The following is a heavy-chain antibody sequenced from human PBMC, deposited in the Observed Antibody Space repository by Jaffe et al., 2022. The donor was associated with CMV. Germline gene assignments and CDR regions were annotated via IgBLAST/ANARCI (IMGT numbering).Heavy chain of an antibody. Sequence: QVQLVQSGAEVRKPGSSVKVSCKVSGGTFSSSAISWVRQAPGQGLEWMGSLIPMFAKGNYAQNFQDRVTITADESTSTAYMELTILKSEDTAVYYCARLHNGGGGDFWGQGTLVVVSS. V-gene: IGHV1-69*18. CDR2: LIPMFAKG. CDR1: GGTFSSSA. CDR3: ARLHNGGGGDF. D-gene: IGHD2-8*01. J-gene: IGHJ4*02.